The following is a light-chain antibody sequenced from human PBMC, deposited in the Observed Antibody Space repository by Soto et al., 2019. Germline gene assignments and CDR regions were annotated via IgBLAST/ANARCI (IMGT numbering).Light chain of an antibody. Sequence: DIQMTQSPSTLSATAGDRVTITCRASQSISAWLAWYQQKPGKAPKPLIYSASTLQSGVPSRFSGSGSGTHFTLTISSLQPEDVATYYCQKYNSALTFGQGTRLEIK. J-gene: IGKJ5*01. CDR1: QSISAW. CDR3: QKYNSALT. CDR2: SAS. V-gene: IGKV1-27*01.